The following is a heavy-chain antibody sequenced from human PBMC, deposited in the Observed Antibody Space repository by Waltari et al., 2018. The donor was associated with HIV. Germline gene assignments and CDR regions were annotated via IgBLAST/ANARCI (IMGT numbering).Heavy chain of an antibody. D-gene: IGHD6-13*01. CDR3: ARGFKPGIAAAEVDY. Sequence: EVQLVESGGGLIQPGGSLRLSCAASGVTVSSNYMSWVRQAPGKGLEWVSVSDSGSNTYYADSVKGRFTISRDNSKNTLYLQMNSLRAEDTALYYCARGFKPGIAAAEVDYWGQGTLVTVSS. CDR2: SDSGSNT. V-gene: IGHV3-53*01. CDR1: GVTVSSNY. J-gene: IGHJ4*02.